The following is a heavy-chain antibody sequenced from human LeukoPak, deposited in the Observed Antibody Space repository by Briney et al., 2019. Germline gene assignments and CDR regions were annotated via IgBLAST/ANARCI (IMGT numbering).Heavy chain of an antibody. CDR3: ARVPWDNYDSSGYSN. J-gene: IGHJ4*02. V-gene: IGHV1-18*01. CDR2: ISAYNGNT. Sequence: GASVKVSCKASGYTFTSYGISWVRQAPGQGLEWMGWISAYNGNTNYAQKLQGRVTMTTDTSTSTAYMELRSLRSDDTDVYYCARVPWDNYDSSGYSNWGQGTLVTVSS. D-gene: IGHD3-22*01. CDR1: GYTFTSYG.